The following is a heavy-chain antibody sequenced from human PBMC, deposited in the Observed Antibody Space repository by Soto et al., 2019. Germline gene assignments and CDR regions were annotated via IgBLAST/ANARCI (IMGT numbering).Heavy chain of an antibody. V-gene: IGHV3-23*01. CDR3: AKAREGTWYFDY. Sequence: GGSLRLSCAASGFTFSSYAMTWVRQAPGKGLEWASVISGSGGSTDYADSVKGRFTISRDNSKNSLYMQMNSLRAEDTAVYYCAKAREGTWYFDYWGQGTLVTVSS. D-gene: IGHD1-1*01. J-gene: IGHJ4*02. CDR2: ISGSGGST. CDR1: GFTFSSYA.